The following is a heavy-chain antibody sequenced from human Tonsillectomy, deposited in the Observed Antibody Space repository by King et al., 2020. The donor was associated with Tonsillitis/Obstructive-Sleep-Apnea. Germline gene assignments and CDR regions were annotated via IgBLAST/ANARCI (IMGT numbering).Heavy chain of an antibody. CDR3: AKGSNFGSSSGYSYIDY. J-gene: IGHJ4*02. CDR1: GFPFSSYS. D-gene: IGHD6-6*01. CDR2: ISSSGGST. Sequence: VQLVESGGGLVQPGGSLRLSCAASGFPFSSYSMIWVRQAPGKGLEWVSSISSSGGSTYSADSVKGRFTISRDNSKNTLFLQLNSLRAEDKAVYYCAKGSNFGSSSGYSYIDYWGQGTLVTVSS. V-gene: IGHV3-23*04.